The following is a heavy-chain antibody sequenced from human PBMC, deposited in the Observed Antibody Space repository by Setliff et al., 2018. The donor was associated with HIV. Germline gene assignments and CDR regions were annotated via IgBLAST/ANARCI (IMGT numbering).Heavy chain of an antibody. D-gene: IGHD6-6*01. J-gene: IGHJ6*03. CDR3: ARGRGSSLIFYYYYMDV. CDR1: GYTFTGYY. CDR2: INPNSGGT. Sequence: ASVKVSCKASGYTFTGYYMHWVRQAPGQGLEWMGWINPNSGGTNYAQKFQGWVTMTRDTSISTAYMELSSLRSEDTAVFYCARGRGSSLIFYYYYMDVWGKGTTVTVSS. V-gene: IGHV1-2*04.